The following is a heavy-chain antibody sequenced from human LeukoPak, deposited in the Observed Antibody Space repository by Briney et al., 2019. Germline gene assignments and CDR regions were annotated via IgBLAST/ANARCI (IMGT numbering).Heavy chain of an antibody. D-gene: IGHD2-15*01. CDR3: AKQRSEVVVAATNY. V-gene: IGHV3-23*01. CDR1: GLTFSSYA. CDR2: ITGGGDTT. Sequence: GWSLRLSCAASGLTFSSYAMTWVRQAPGKGLEWASSITGGGDTTYYADSVRGRFTISRDNSKNTLSLQTNSLRAEDTAVYYCAKQRSEVVVAATNYWGQGTLVTVSS. J-gene: IGHJ4*02.